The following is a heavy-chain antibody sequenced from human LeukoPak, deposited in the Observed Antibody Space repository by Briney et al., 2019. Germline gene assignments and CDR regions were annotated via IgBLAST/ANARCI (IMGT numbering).Heavy chain of an antibody. CDR1: GFTFSDYY. Sequence: GGFLRLSCAVSGFTFSDYYMSWIRQAPGEGLEWVSAVTGGGTGTYYADSVKGRFTISRDNSKNTLYLQMNSLRAEDTAVYFCAKRYYGSETYFALDIWGQGTVVTVSS. CDR2: VTGGGTGT. V-gene: IGHV3-23*01. D-gene: IGHD3-10*01. J-gene: IGHJ3*02. CDR3: AKRYYGSETYFALDI.